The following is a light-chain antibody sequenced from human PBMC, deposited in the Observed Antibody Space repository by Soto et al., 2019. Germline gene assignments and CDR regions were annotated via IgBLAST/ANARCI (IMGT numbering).Light chain of an antibody. J-gene: IGKJ5*01. CDR1: QCVSIY. CDR2: DAS. CDR3: QKRNNWPIN. Sequence: EIVLTHSPATLSFSPLERTTLSFSSSQCVSIYLASYQQKPGQAPRLLIYDASSRATGIPDRFSGSGSGTDFTLTISRLEPEDFALYYCQKRNNWPINFGQGTRLEIK. V-gene: IGKV3-11*01.